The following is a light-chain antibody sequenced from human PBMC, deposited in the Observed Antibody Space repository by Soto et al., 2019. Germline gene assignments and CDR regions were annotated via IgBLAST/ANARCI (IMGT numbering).Light chain of an antibody. CDR2: KAS. Sequence: DIQMTQSPSTLSASVGDRVTITCRASQTISSWLAWYQQKPGKVPKLLIYKASSLESGVPSRFSGSGSGTEFTLTTSSVQPDDFATYYCQHYKSYPDSFGQGTKVDIK. V-gene: IGKV1-5*03. CDR3: QHYKSYPDS. CDR1: QTISSW. J-gene: IGKJ2*03.